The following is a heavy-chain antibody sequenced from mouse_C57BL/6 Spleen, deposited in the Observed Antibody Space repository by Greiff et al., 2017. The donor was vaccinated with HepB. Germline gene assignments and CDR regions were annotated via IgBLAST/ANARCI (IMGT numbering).Heavy chain of an antibody. J-gene: IGHJ1*03. V-gene: IGHV5-9*01. CDR2: ISGGGGNT. D-gene: IGHD1-1*02. CDR3: ARQGTMLSYFDV. Sequence: EVQGVESGGGLVKPGGSLKLSCAASGFTFSSYTMSWVRQTPEKRLEWVATISGGGGNTYYPDSVKGRFTISRDNAKNTLYLQMSSLGSEDTALYYCARQGTMLSYFDVWGTGTTVTVSS. CDR1: GFTFSSYT.